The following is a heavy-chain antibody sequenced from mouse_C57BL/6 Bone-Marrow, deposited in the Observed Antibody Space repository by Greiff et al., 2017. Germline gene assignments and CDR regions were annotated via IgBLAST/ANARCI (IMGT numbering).Heavy chain of an antibody. CDR3: GRIDCGYYDYAMDY. V-gene: IGHV1-9*01. D-gene: IGHD2-3*01. CDR2: ILPGSGST. J-gene: IGHJ4*01. CDR1: GYPFTGYW. Sequence: QVQLQQSGAELMKPGASVTLSCKATGYPFTGYWIEWVKQRPGHGLEWIGEILPGSGSTNYKEKFKGQATFTADTSSNAAYMQLSSLTTEAAAIYYWGRIDCGYYDYAMDYWGQGTSVTVSS.